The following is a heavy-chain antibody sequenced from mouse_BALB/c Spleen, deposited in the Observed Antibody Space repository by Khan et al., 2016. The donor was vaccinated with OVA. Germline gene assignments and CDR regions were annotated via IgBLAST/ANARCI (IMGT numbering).Heavy chain of an antibody. CDR3: ARVNYGSRDYFDY. J-gene: IGHJ2*01. Sequence: QVQLQQSGAELMKPGASVKISYKATGYTFSGCWLEWVKQRPGHGLEWIGEILPGSGSRNYNEKFKGKATFTADISSKTTYMQLSSLTSEDSAVYNCARVNYGSRDYFDYWGQGTTLTVSS. V-gene: IGHV1-9*01. CDR2: ILPGSGSR. CDR1: GYTFSGCW. D-gene: IGHD1-1*01.